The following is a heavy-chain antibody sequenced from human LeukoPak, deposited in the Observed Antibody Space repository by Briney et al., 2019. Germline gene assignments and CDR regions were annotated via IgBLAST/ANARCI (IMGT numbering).Heavy chain of an antibody. V-gene: IGHV4-34*01. D-gene: IGHD6-13*01. CDR2: INHSGST. CDR1: GGSFSGYY. J-gene: IGHJ5*02. CDR3: ARGWTSSSWARNWFDP. Sequence: SETLSLTCAVYGGSFSGYYWSWIRQPPGKGLEWIGEINHSGSTNYNPSLKSRVTISVDTSKNQFSLKLSPVTAADTAVYYCARGWTSSSWARNWFDPWGQGTLVTVSS.